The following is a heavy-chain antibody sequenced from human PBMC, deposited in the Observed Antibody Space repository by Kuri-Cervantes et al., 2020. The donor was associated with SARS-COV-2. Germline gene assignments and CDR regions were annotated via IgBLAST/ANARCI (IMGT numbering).Heavy chain of an antibody. J-gene: IGHJ4*02. Sequence: GESLKISCAASGFTFSSYAMHWVRQAPGKGLEWVAVISYDGSNKYYADSVKGRFTISRDNSKNTLHLQMNSLRAEDTAVYYCARELVFFDYWGQGTLVTVSS. CDR2: ISYDGSNK. CDR1: GFTFSSYA. CDR3: ARELVFFDY. V-gene: IGHV3-30-3*01. D-gene: IGHD2-8*02.